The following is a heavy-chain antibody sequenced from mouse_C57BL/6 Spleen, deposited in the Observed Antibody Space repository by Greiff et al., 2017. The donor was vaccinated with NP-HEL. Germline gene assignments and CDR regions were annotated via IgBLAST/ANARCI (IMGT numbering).Heavy chain of an antibody. V-gene: IGHV2-6*01. CDR3: ATNYDGSPFAY. CDR1: GFSLTSYG. J-gene: IGHJ3*01. Sequence: VMLVESGPGLVAPSQSLSITCTVSGFSLTSYGVDWVRQSPGKGLEWLGVIWGVGSTNYNSALKSRLSISKDNSKSQVFLKMNSLQTDDTAMYYCATNYDGSPFAYWGQGTLVTVSA. D-gene: IGHD2-4*01. CDR2: IWGVGST.